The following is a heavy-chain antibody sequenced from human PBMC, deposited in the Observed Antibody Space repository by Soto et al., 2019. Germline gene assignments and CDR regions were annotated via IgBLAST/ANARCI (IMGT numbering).Heavy chain of an antibody. CDR2: TYYRSKWYN. D-gene: IGHD2-2*01. Sequence: SQTLSLTCAISGDSVSSNSAAWNWIRPSPSRGLEWLGRTYYRSKWYNDYAVSVKSRITINPDTSKNQFSLQLNSVTPEDTAVYYCARSLGYCISTSCWNWFDPWGQGTLVTVSS. J-gene: IGHJ5*02. V-gene: IGHV6-1*01. CDR3: ARSLGYCISTSCWNWFDP. CDR1: GDSVSSNSAA.